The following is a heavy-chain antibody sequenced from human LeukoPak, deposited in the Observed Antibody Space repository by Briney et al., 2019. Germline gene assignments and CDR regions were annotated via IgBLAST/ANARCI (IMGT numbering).Heavy chain of an antibody. CDR1: GFTFSSYA. J-gene: IGHJ4*02. D-gene: IGHD3-9*01. CDR3: AKDNHRRGILTGFDY. V-gene: IGHV3-23*01. Sequence: PGGSLRLSCAASGFTFSSYAMSWVRQAPGKGLEWVSAISGSGGSTYYADSVKGRFTISRDNSKNTLYLQMNSLRAEDTAVYYCAKDNHRRGILTGFDYWSQGTLVTVSS. CDR2: ISGSGGST.